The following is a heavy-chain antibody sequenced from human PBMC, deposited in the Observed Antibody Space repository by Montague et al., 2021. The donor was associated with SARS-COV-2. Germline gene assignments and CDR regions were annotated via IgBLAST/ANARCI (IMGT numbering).Heavy chain of an antibody. V-gene: IGHV3-23*01. CDR2: SSGSDGGT. Sequence: SLRLSCAASGFTFSNSAMNWVRQAPGKGLEWVSGSSGSDGGTHYADSVKGRFTISRDNSKNVLYLQMNSLRAEDTALYYCAKDSYYYGLGYGMDVWGQGTTATVS. CDR1: GFTFSNSA. D-gene: IGHD3-10*01. J-gene: IGHJ6*02. CDR3: AKDSYYYGLGYGMDV.